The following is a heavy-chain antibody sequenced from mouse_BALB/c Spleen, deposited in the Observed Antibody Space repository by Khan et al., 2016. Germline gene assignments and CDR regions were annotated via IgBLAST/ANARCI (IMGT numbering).Heavy chain of an antibody. CDR1: GYSISSGYS. D-gene: IGHD2-4*01. CDR3: TRGDYDGGGY. CDR2: IHYSGSI. Sequence: VQLKESGPDLVKPSQSLSLTCTVTGYSISSGYSWHWIRQFPGNKLEWMTYIHYSGSINYNPSLKSRISITRDTSKNQFFLQLISVTTEDTATYYCTRGDYDGGGYWGQGTTLTVSS. J-gene: IGHJ2*01. V-gene: IGHV3-1*02.